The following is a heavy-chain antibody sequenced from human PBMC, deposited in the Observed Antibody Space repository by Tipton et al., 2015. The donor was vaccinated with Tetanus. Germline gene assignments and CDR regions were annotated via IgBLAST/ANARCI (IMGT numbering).Heavy chain of an antibody. CDR2: IYYSGST. J-gene: IGHJ4*02. D-gene: IGHD5-12*01. Sequence: TLSLTCSVSGGSISSYFWSWIRQSPGQGLEWIGLIYYSGSTSYNPSLKSRVTISVDTSKNQLSLKLTSVTAADTAVYYCARLREIVRRSGWAFDYWGQGILVSVAS. V-gene: IGHV4-59*01. CDR1: GGSISSYF. CDR3: ARLREIVRRSGWAFDY.